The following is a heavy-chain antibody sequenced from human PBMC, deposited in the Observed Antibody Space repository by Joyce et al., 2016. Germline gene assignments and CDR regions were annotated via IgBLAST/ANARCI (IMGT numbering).Heavy chain of an antibody. CDR2: MCYRGTP. J-gene: IGHJ6*02. D-gene: IGHD3-10*01. CDR3: ARLDGSYYFYGMDV. V-gene: IGHV4-59*11. CDR1: GGSISGHY. Sequence: QLQLQESGPGLLKPSETLSLTCTVSGGSISGHYWPWRRQFPGKGLEGIGFMCYRGTPQYHPSLKGRVSISVDTSKSQFSLNLSSVTAADTAVYYCARLDGSYYFYGMDVWGQGTTVTVSS.